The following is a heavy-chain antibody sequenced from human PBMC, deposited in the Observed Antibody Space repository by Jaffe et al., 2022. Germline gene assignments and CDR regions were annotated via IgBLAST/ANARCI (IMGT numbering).Heavy chain of an antibody. CDR2: INPSGGST. CDR3: ARDRVPAQTEAYFDY. Sequence: QVQLVQSGAEVKKPGASVKVSCKASGYTFTSYYMHWVRQAPGQGLEWMGIINPSGGSTSYAQKFQGRVTMTRDTSTSTVYMELSSLRSEDTAVYYCARDRVPAQTEAYFDYWGQGTLVTVSS. D-gene: IGHD6-6*01. J-gene: IGHJ4*02. V-gene: IGHV1-46*01. CDR1: GYTFTSYY.